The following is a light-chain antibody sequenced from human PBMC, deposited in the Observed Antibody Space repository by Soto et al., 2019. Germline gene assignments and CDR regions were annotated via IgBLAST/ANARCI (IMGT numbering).Light chain of an antibody. Sequence: QSVLTQPASVSRSPGQSITISCTGTSSDVGGYNYVSWYQQHPGKAPKLMIYDVSNRPSGVSNRFSGSKSGNTASLTISGLHAEDEAHYYCSSYTSSSTLDVFGTGTKVTVL. CDR2: DVS. J-gene: IGLJ1*01. V-gene: IGLV2-14*01. CDR1: SSDVGGYNY. CDR3: SSYTSSSTLDV.